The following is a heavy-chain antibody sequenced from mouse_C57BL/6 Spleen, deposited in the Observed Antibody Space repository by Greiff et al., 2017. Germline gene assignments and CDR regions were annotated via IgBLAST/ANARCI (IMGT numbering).Heavy chain of an antibody. CDR1: GYAFSSSW. Sequence: VKLMESGPELVKPGASVKISCKASGYAFSSSWMNWVKQRPGKGLEWIGRIYPGDGDTNYNGKFKGKATLTADKSSSTAYMQLSSLTSEDSAVYFCARSPPHFDYWGQGTTLTVSS. CDR3: ARSPPHFDY. V-gene: IGHV1-82*01. CDR2: IYPGDGDT. J-gene: IGHJ2*01.